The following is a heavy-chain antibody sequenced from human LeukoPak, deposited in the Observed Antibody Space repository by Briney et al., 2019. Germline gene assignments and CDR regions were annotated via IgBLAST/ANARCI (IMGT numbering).Heavy chain of an antibody. J-gene: IGHJ4*02. CDR2: IIPIFGTA. D-gene: IGHD6-13*01. CDR3: ARGIEQQLETLYY. CDR1: VGTFSSYA. Sequence: ASVKVSCKASVGTFSSYAISWVRQTPGQRLEWMGGIIPIFGTANYAQKFQGGVTIIADESPSADYMELSRLRSEDTAVYYCARGIEQQLETLYYWGQGTLVTVSS. V-gene: IGHV1-69*01.